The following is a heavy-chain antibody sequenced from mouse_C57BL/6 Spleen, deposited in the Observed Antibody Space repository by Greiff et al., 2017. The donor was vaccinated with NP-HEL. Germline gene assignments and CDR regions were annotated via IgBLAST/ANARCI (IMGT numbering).Heavy chain of an antibody. D-gene: IGHD1-1*01. CDR1: GYSITSGYD. CDR3: AREPTTVVAPYFDV. V-gene: IGHV3-1*01. CDR2: ISYSGST. J-gene: IGHJ1*03. Sequence: EVKLLESGPGMVKPSQSLSLTCTVTGYSITSGYDWHWIRHFPGNKLEWMGYISYSGSTNYNPSLKSRISITHDTSKNHFFLKLNSVTTEDTATYYCAREPTTVVAPYFDVWGTGTTVTVSS.